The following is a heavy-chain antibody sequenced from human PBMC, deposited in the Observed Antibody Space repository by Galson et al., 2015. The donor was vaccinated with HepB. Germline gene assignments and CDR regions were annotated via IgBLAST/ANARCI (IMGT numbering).Heavy chain of an antibody. CDR3: ASRDYGDFDY. CDR1: GYTFTAYY. Sequence: SVKVSCKASGYTFTAYYIHWVRQAPGQRLEWMGRINPDSGVTDYAENFQGRVTMTRDTSINTAYMELTRLRSDDTAVYYCASRDYGDFDYWGQGTLVTVSS. D-gene: IGHD4/OR15-4a*01. J-gene: IGHJ4*02. CDR2: INPDSGVT. V-gene: IGHV1-2*06.